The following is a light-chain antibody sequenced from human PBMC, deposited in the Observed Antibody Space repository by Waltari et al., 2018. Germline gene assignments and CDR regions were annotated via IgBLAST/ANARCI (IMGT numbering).Light chain of an antibody. V-gene: IGKV3-20*01. CDR3: QQYATSPRT. J-gene: IGKJ1*01. Sequence: EIVLTQSPGPVSLYPGEGATLSCRASQSVASSYVAWYQQKPGQAPRLLIYGGSGRATGSPDRFSGSWSETDFSLTISRVRPEDSAVYYCQQYATSPRTFGQGTKVEIK. CDR1: QSVASSY. CDR2: GGS.